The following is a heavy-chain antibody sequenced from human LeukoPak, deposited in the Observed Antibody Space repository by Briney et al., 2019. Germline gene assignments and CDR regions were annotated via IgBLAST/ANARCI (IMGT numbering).Heavy chain of an antibody. CDR3: GYTNNFYH. V-gene: IGHV3-7*01. CDR1: GLTFSGQW. CDR2: TKHDGREK. J-gene: IGHJ4*02. Sequence: GGSLRLSCVASGLTFSGQWLNWVRQAPGQGLEWVANTKHDGREKYYVDSVKGRFTISRDDGQNSLSLHMNTVRAEDTAVYYCGYTNNFYHWGQGALVVVSA. D-gene: IGHD3-16*02.